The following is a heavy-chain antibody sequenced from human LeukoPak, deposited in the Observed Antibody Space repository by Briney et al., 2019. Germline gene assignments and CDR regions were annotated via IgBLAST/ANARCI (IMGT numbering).Heavy chain of an antibody. J-gene: IGHJ4*02. CDR2: IQSKTDGGTT. CDR1: GFTFSDTW. CDR3: TTWSSQFDS. V-gene: IGHV3-15*01. Sequence: GGSLRLSCAASGFTFSDTWVTWVRQAPGKGLECVGFIQSKTDGGTTDSATPVKGRFTVSRDDSKNTLYLQMNSLKTEDTAVYYCTTWSSQFDSWGQGALVTVSS. D-gene: IGHD6-6*01.